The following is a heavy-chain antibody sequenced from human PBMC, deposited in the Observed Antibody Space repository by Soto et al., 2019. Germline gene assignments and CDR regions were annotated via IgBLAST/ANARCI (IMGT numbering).Heavy chain of an antibody. CDR1: SASISSYF. CDR2: MYDTGST. J-gene: IGHJ4*02. V-gene: IGHV4-59*01. CDR3: ARGRSSGWPY. D-gene: IGHD6-25*01. Sequence: LSLTCTVSSASISSYFWSWIRQAPGKGLEWIAFMYDTGSTNYNPSLKGRVSISVDTSKTQISLNLNSVTAADTAVYYCARGRSSGWPYWGQGILVTVSS.